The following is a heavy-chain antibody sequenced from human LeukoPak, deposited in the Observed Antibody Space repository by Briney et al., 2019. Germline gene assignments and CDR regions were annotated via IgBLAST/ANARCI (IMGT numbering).Heavy chain of an antibody. CDR2: ISGSGGST. Sequence: GGSLRLSCAASGFTFSDYYMSWVRQAPGKGLEWVSAISGSGGSTYYADSVKGRFTISRDNSKNTLYLQMNSLRAEDTAVYYCAKVRLKGYSYGYGYWGQGTLVTVSS. V-gene: IGHV3-23*01. J-gene: IGHJ4*02. CDR1: GFTFSDYY. D-gene: IGHD5-18*01. CDR3: AKVRLKGYSYGYGY.